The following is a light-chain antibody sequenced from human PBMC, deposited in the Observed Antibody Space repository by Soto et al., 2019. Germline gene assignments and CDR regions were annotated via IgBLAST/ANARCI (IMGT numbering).Light chain of an antibody. CDR3: QQYYSTRT. CDR2: WAS. J-gene: IGKJ2*01. Sequence: DIVMTQSPDSLAVSLGERGTINCKSSQSVLSSSNNKNYLAWYQQKPGQPPKLLIHWASTRESWVPDRFSGSGSGTDFTLTISSLQAEDVAVYYCQQYYSTRTFGQGTKLEIK. CDR1: QSVLSSSNNKNY. V-gene: IGKV4-1*01.